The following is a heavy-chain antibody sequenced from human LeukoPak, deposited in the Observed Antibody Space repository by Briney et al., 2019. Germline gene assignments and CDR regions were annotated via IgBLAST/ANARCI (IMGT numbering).Heavy chain of an antibody. V-gene: IGHV3-23*01. J-gene: IGHJ4*02. CDR2: IFGIGDTT. D-gene: IGHD6-19*01. CDR1: GFTFSSYA. CDR3: ARDRGIAVAGTDFDY. Sequence: GGSLRLSCAASGFTFSSYAMTWVRQAPGKGLEWVSTIFGIGDTTYYADSVKGRFAISRDNSKNTLYLQMSSLRAEDTAVYSCARDRGIAVAGTDFDYWGQGTLVTVSS.